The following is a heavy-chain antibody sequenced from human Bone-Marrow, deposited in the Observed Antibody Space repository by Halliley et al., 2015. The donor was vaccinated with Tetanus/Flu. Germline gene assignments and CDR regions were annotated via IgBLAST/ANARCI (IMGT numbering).Heavy chain of an antibody. J-gene: IGHJ4*02. V-gene: IGHV1-46*01. D-gene: IGHD3-10*01. CDR3: ARYRLGYDYYSDEGYCFDY. CDR1: GFSFSDYN. CDR2: ISRGGDDT. Sequence: QLVQSGAEVKRPGASVRVSCKTSGFSFSDYNIHWVRQAPGQGLEWMGLISRGGDDTTYAQRFQGRLTVTRDTSTSTVNMVLSSLRSEDTALYYCARYRLGYDYYSDEGYCFDYWGQGTLVTVSS.